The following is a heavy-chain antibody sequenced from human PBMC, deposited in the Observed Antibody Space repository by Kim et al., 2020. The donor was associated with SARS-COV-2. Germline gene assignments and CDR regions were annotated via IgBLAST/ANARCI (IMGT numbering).Heavy chain of an antibody. V-gene: IGHV3-23*01. Sequence: ESVKGRFSVARDNSKNTLYLQMNSLRAEDTAVYYCAKDRAGYSYGYDAFDLWGQGTMVTVAS. CDR3: AKDRAGYSYGYDAFDL. D-gene: IGHD5-18*01. J-gene: IGHJ3*01.